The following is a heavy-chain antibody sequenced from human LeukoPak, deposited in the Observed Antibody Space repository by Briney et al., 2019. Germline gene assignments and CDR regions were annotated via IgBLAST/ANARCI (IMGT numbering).Heavy chain of an antibody. CDR2: IYYSGST. Sequence: PSETLSLTCTVSGGSISSTSYYWGWIRQSPGKGLEWIGSIYYSGSTYYNPSLKSRVTISVDTSKNQFSLKLSSVTAADTAVYYCATGDISGYYPFDYWGQGTLVTVSS. D-gene: IGHD3-22*01. V-gene: IGHV4-39*07. CDR3: ATGDISGYYPFDY. J-gene: IGHJ4*02. CDR1: GGSISSTSYY.